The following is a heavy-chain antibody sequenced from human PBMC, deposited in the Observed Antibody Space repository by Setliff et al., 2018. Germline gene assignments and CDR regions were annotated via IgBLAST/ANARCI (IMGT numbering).Heavy chain of an antibody. V-gene: IGHV4-39*07. CDR3: ARAKGYCSSTSCRIYYFDY. D-gene: IGHD2-2*01. CDR2: IYYSGST. Sequence: KLSETLSLTCTVSGGSISSSSYYWGWIRQPPGKGLEWIGSIYYSGSTYYNPSLKSRVTISVDTSKNQFSLKLSSVTAADTAVYYCARAKGYCSSTSCRIYYFDYWGQGTLVTVS. CDR1: GGSISSSSYY. J-gene: IGHJ4*02.